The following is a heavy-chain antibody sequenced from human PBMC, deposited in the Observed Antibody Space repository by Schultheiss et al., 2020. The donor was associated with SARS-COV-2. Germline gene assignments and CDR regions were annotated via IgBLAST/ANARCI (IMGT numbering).Heavy chain of an antibody. J-gene: IGHJ4*02. CDR1: GGTFTIYD. Sequence: SVKVSCKASGGTFTIYDITWVRQAPGQGLEWMGGIISVLGAANYAQKFQGRVTITADESTSTAYMELSSLRSEDTAVYYCATVWRGGNFNYWGQGTLVTVSS. CDR2: IISVLGAA. CDR3: ATVWRGGNFNY. V-gene: IGHV1-69*13. D-gene: IGHD2-15*01.